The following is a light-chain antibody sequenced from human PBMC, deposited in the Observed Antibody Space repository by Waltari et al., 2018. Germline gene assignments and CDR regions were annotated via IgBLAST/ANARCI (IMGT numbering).Light chain of an antibody. CDR3: ALYMGSGIWV. J-gene: IGLJ3*02. CDR2: KAN. CDR1: SGPLSTTSY. Sequence: QTVVTQEPSLSVSPGGTVTLTCALSSGPLSTTSYATWDQQTPGQAPRTLVYKANARSSGVPDRFSGSIPGNTAALTITGAQADDESDYYCALYMGSGIWVFGGGTRLTVL. V-gene: IGLV8-61*01.